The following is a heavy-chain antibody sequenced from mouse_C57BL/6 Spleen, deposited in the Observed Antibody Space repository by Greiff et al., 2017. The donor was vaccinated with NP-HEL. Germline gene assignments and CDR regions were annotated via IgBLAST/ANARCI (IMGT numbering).Heavy chain of an antibody. V-gene: IGHV1-15*01. CDR1: GYTFTDYE. J-gene: IGHJ2*01. CDR3: TRGPDGYFDY. D-gene: IGHD2-3*01. Sequence: VQLQQSGAELVRPGASVTLSCKASGYTFTDYEMHWVKQTPVHGLEWIGAIDPETGGTAYNQKFKGKAILTADKSSSTAYMERRSLTSEDSAVYYCTRGPDGYFDYWGQGTTLTVSS. CDR2: IDPETGGT.